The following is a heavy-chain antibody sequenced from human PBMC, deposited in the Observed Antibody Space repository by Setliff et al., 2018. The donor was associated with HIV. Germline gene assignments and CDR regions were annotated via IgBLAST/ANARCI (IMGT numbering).Heavy chain of an antibody. CDR2: IIPILGIA. D-gene: IGHD3-9*01. J-gene: IGHJ4*02. CDR1: GGTFSSYA. V-gene: IGHV1-69*10. Sequence: ASVKVSCKASGGTFSSYAISWVRQAPGQGLEWMGGIIPILGIANYAQKFQGRVTITADKSTSTAYMELSSLRSEDTAVYYCARDGRVLQVLRYFDWLYYFDYRGQGTLVTVSS. CDR3: ARDGRVLQVLRYFDWLYYFDY.